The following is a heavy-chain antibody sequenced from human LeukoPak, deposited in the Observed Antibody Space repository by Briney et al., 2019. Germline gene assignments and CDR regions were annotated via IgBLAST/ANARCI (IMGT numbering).Heavy chain of an antibody. V-gene: IGHV4-39*07. CDR1: GGSISSSSYY. Sequence: SETLSLTCTVSGGSISSSSYYWGWIRQPPGKGLEWIGSTYYSGSTYYNPSLKSRVTISVDTSKNQFSLKLSSVTAADTAVYYCARDREDQRIHWGQGTLVTVSP. D-gene: IGHD2/OR15-2a*01. CDR2: TYYSGST. J-gene: IGHJ4*02. CDR3: ARDREDQRIH.